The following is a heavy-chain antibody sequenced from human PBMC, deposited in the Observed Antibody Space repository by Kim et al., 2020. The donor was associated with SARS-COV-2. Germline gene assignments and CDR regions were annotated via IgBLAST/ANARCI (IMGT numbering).Heavy chain of an antibody. Sequence: GGSLRLSCAASGFTFSSYWMSWVRQAPGKGLEWVANITQDGSEKSYVDSVKGRFTISRDNAKNSLYLQMNSLRAEDTAVYYCATSSIAAQEAFDIWGQGTMVTVSS. J-gene: IGHJ3*02. D-gene: IGHD6-6*01. CDR2: ITQDGSEK. CDR3: ATSSIAAQEAFDI. CDR1: GFTFSSYW. V-gene: IGHV3-7*03.